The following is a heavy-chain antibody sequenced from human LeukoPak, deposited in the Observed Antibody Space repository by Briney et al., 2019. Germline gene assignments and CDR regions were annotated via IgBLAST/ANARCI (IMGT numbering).Heavy chain of an antibody. J-gene: IGHJ4*02. CDR1: GFTFSDAW. CDR3: TAVRPLRYFDWTLGYFDY. Sequence: GSLRLSCAASGFTFSDAWMSWVRQAPGKGLEWVGRIKSKIDGGTTDYAAPVKGRFTISRDDSKNTLYLQMNSLKTEDTAVYYCTAVRPLRYFDWTLGYFDYWGQGTLVTVSS. CDR2: IKSKIDGGTT. V-gene: IGHV3-15*01. D-gene: IGHD3-9*01.